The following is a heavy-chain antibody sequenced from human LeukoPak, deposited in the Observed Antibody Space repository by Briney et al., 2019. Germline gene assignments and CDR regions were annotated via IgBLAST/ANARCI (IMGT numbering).Heavy chain of an antibody. CDR2: IYTSGST. D-gene: IGHD3-3*01. CDR1: GGSISSGSYY. J-gene: IGHJ4*02. Sequence: PSETLSLTCTVSGGSISSGSYYWSWIRQPAGKGLEWIGRIYTSGSTNYNPSLKSRVTISVDTSKNQFSLKLSSVTAADTAVYYCASAKTDFWSDYYSYWGQGTLVTVSS. V-gene: IGHV4-61*02. CDR3: ASAKTDFWSDYYSY.